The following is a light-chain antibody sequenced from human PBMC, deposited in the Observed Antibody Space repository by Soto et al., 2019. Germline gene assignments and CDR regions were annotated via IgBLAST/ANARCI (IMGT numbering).Light chain of an antibody. CDR2: GTS. CDR1: QSISNRY. Sequence: DIVLTQSPGTLSLSPGERATLSCRASQSISNRYLAWYHQKPGQAPRLLIYGTSNRATGIPDRFSGSGSGTDFTLPISRLEPEDFALYYCQQYTSSPPMSTLGQGTRLEI. J-gene: IGKJ2*01. V-gene: IGKV3-20*01. CDR3: QQYTSSPPMST.